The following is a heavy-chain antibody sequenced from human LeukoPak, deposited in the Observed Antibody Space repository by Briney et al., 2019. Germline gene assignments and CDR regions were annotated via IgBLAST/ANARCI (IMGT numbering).Heavy chain of an antibody. CDR1: GGSISSYY. D-gene: IGHD3-9*01. CDR3: ARGAGLRYFDWSPPFGY. J-gene: IGHJ4*02. Sequence: KSSETLSLTCTVSGGSISSYYWSWIRQPPGKGLEWIGYIYYSGSTNYNPSLKSRVTISVDTSKNQFSLKLSSVTAADTAVYYCARGAGLRYFDWSPPFGYWGQGTLVTVSS. CDR2: IYYSGST. V-gene: IGHV4-59*01.